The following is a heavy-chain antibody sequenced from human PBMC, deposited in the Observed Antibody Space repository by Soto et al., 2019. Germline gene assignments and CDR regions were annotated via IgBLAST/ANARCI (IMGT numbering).Heavy chain of an antibody. V-gene: IGHV3-30*18. Sequence: GGSLRRSCIPSGCTFITNGMHWVRQAPGQGREWVAAISHDGTNKYYGDSVRGRFTISRDNSKNTLYLQMNTLRNEDTAVYYCAKESRSSAVTATRVYGMDVWGQGTTVTVSS. CDR3: AKESRSSAVTATRVYGMDV. CDR1: GCTFITNG. CDR2: ISHDGTNK. J-gene: IGHJ6*02. D-gene: IGHD2-21*02.